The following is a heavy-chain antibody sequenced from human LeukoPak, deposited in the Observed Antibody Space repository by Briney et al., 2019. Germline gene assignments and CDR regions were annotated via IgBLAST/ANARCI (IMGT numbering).Heavy chain of an antibody. V-gene: IGHV4-39*01. CDR1: RGSISRSSYY. J-gene: IGHJ5*02. CDR3: ARGFIAAAGTAGWFDP. D-gene: IGHD6-13*01. Sequence: SGAPCHSSVDSRGSISRSSYYWGWIRQPPGKGRGWLWSIYYSGSTYYNTALKSRVTISVVQSKSQFSLKLSSVNADDTAVYYCARGFIAAAGTAGWFDPWGQGTLVTVSS. CDR2: IYYSGST.